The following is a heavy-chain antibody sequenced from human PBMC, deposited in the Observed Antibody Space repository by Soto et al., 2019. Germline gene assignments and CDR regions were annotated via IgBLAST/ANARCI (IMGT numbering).Heavy chain of an antibody. CDR1: GYTFTSYG. Sequence: ASVKVSCKASGYTFTSYGISWVRQAPGQGLEWMGWISAYNGNTNYAQKLQGRVTMTTDTSTSTAYMELRSLRADDTAVYYCARAGRTFDVEEPQGQQAGTDYWGQGTLVPVSS. V-gene: IGHV1-18*01. CDR2: ISAYNGNT. CDR3: ARAGRTFDVEEPQGQQAGTDY. D-gene: IGHD3-9*01. J-gene: IGHJ4*02.